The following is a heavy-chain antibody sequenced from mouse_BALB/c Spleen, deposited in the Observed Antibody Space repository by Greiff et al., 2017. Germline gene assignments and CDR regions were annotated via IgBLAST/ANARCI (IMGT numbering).Heavy chain of an antibody. Sequence: EVQGVESGGGLVKPGGSLKLSCAASGFTFSDYYMYWVRQTPEKRLEWVATISDGGSYTYYPDSVKGRFTISRDNAKNNLYLQMSSLKSEDTAMYYCARSSYYGSSYAWFAYWGQGTLVTVSA. J-gene: IGHJ3*01. CDR2: ISDGGSYT. D-gene: IGHD1-1*01. CDR3: ARSSYYGSSYAWFAY. V-gene: IGHV5-4*02. CDR1: GFTFSDYY.